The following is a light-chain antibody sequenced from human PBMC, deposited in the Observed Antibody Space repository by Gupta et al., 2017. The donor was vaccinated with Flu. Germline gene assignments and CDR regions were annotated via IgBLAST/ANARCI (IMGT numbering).Light chain of an antibody. CDR2: GKD. Sequence: SSELTQDPAASVALGQTVRLTCQGDSLRTYYAAWYQQKPGQAPVLLFYGKDNRPSGIPDRFSGSSSGNTASLTITGAQAEDEAVYYCNSRDVSNLHVEFGGGTRLTVL. J-gene: IGLJ2*01. CDR1: SLRTYY. CDR3: NSRDVSNLHVE. V-gene: IGLV3-19*01.